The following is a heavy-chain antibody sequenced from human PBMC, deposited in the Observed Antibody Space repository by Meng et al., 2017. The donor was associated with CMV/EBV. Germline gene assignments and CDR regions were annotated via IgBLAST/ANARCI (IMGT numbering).Heavy chain of an antibody. CDR3: AARKTGTRDVDY. D-gene: IGHD1-7*01. Sequence: SVKVSCKASGFTFTSSAVQWVRQARGQRLEWIGWIVVGSGNTNYAQKFQERVTITRDMSTSTAYMELSSLRSEDTAVYYCAARKTGTRDVDYWGQGTLVTVSS. V-gene: IGHV1-58*01. CDR1: GFTFTSSA. J-gene: IGHJ4*02. CDR2: IVVGSGNT.